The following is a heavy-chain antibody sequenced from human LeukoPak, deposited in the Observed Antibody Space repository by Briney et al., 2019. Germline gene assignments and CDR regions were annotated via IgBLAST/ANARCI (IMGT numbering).Heavy chain of an antibody. CDR3: ARDYYDSSGIDL. Sequence: GGSLRLSCAASGFTFSTYTMNWVRQAPGKGLEWVSTITSSSIYIYYADSVKGRFTISRGNAQNSLYLQVNSLRAEDTAVYYCARDYYDSSGIDLWGRGTLVTVSS. CDR1: GFTFSTYT. D-gene: IGHD3-22*01. CDR2: ITSSSIYI. J-gene: IGHJ2*01. V-gene: IGHV3-21*01.